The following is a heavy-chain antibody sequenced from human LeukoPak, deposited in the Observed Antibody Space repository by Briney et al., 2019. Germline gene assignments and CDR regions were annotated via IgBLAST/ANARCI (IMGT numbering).Heavy chain of an antibody. J-gene: IGHJ4*02. CDR2: IKQDGSEK. V-gene: IGHV3-7*01. CDR3: ARGVVDIVATIKSGQFDY. Sequence: GGSLRLSCAASGFTFSSYWMSWVRQAPGKGLEWVANIKQDGSEKYYVDSVKGRFTISRDNAKNSLYLQMNSLGAEDTAVYYCARGVVDIVATIKSGQFDYWGQGTLVTVSS. D-gene: IGHD5-12*01. CDR1: GFTFSSYW.